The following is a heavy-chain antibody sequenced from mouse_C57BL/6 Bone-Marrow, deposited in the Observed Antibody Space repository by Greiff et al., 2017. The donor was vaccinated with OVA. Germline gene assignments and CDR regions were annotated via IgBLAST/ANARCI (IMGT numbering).Heavy chain of an antibody. CDR1: GFTFSDYY. CDR2: ISNGGGST. Sequence: EVMLVESGGGLVQPGGSLKLSCAASGFTFSDYYMYWVRQTPEKRLVWVAYISNGGGSTYYPDTVKGRFTISRDNAKNTLYLQMSRLKSEDTAMYYCARSMDYWGQGTSVTVSS. J-gene: IGHJ4*01. V-gene: IGHV5-12*01. CDR3: ARSMDY.